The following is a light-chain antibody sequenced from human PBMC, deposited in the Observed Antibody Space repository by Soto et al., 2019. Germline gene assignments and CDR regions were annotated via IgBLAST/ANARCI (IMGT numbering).Light chain of an antibody. J-gene: IGLJ2*01. Sequence: QSVLTQPPSVSAAPGQKVTISCSGSSSNIGNNYVSWYQQLPGTAPKLLIYENNKRPSGIPDRFSGSKSGTSATLGITGLQTGDEADYYCGTWDSSLSAVVFDGETKVTVL. CDR3: GTWDSSLSAVV. CDR1: SSNIGNNY. CDR2: ENN. V-gene: IGLV1-51*02.